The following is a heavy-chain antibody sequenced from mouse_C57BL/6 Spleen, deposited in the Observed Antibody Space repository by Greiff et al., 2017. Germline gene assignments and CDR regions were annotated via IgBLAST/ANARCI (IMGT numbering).Heavy chain of an antibody. CDR2: IDPANGNT. V-gene: IGHV14-3*01. CDR3: ARSYYYGSSYEGYFDV. CDR1: GFNIKNTY. Sequence: VQLKQSVAELVRPGASVKLSCTASGFNIKNTYMHWVKQRPEQGLEWIGRIDPANGNTKYAPKFQGKATITADTSSNTAYLQLSSLTSEDTAIYYCARSYYYGSSYEGYFDVWGTGTTVTVSS. J-gene: IGHJ1*03. D-gene: IGHD1-1*01.